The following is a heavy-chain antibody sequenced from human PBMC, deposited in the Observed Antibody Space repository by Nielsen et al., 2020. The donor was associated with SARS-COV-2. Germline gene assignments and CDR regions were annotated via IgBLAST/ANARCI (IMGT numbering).Heavy chain of an antibody. CDR2: ISSNGGST. D-gene: IGHD6-19*01. Sequence: GESLKISCSASGFTFSSYAMHWVRQAPGKGLEYVSAISSNGGSTYYADSVKGRFTISRDNSKNTLYLQMSSLRAEDTAVYYCVKGQSAVAGTFYYFDYWGQGTLVTVSS. CDR3: VKGQSAVAGTFYYFDY. J-gene: IGHJ4*02. CDR1: GFTFSSYA. V-gene: IGHV3-64D*06.